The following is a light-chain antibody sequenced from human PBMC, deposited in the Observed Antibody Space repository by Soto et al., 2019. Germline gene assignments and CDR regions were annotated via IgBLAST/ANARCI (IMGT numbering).Light chain of an antibody. CDR1: HSSSSY. Sequence: MQKTQPPFSLSASLGDRVTLTSRASHSSSSYLHWYQQKPGKAPKLLIYAASSLQSGVPSRFSGSGSGTDFTLTISSLQPEDFATYYCQQSYSTPRTFGQGTKVDI. CDR3: QQSYSTPRT. CDR2: AAS. V-gene: IGKV1-39*01. J-gene: IGKJ1*01.